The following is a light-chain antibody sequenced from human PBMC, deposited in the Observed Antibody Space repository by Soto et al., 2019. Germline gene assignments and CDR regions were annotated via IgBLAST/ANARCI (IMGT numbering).Light chain of an antibody. J-gene: IGKJ1*01. CDR3: QQYNSYWT. V-gene: IGKV1-16*01. CDR1: QSITNY. CDR2: AAA. Sequence: DIQMTQSPSSLSASVGDRVTITCRASQSITNYLNWYQQRPGKAPKLLIYAAARLQSGVPSRFSGSGSGTEFTLTISSLQPDDFATYYCQQYNSYWTFGQGTKVDIK.